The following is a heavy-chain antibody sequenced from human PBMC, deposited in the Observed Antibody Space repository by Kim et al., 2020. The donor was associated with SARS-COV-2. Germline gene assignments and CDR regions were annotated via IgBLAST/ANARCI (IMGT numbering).Heavy chain of an antibody. J-gene: IGHJ5*02. CDR3: ARTPLPIAAAGGGGYNWFDP. V-gene: IGHV1-2*06. CDR1: GYTFTGYY. Sequence: ASVKVSCKASGYTFTGYYMHWVRQAPGQGLEWMGRINPNSGGTNYAQKFQGRVTMTRDTSISTAYMELSRLRSDDTAVYYCARTPLPIAAAGGGGYNWFDPWGQGTLVTVSS. D-gene: IGHD6-13*01. CDR2: INPNSGGT.